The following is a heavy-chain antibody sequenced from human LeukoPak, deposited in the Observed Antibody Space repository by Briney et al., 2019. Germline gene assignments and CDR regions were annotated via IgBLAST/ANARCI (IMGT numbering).Heavy chain of an antibody. D-gene: IGHD3-3*01. V-gene: IGHV1-2*02. Sequence: ASVKVSCKASGYTFTGYYMHWVRQAPGQGLEWMGWINPNSGGTNYAQKFQGRVTMTRDTSISTAYMELSRLRSDDTAVYYCAIDGRFLEWLLYGYYFDYWGQGTLVTVSS. CDR2: INPNSGGT. J-gene: IGHJ4*02. CDR3: AIDGRFLEWLLYGYYFDY. CDR1: GYTFTGYY.